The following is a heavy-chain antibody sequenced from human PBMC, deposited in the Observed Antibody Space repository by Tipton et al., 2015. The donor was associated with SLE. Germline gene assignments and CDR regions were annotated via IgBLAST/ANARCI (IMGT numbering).Heavy chain of an antibody. V-gene: IGHV3-21*01. J-gene: IGHJ4*02. CDR2: ISSSSSYI. Sequence: GSLRLSCAASGFTFSSYSMNWVRQAPGKGLEWVSSISSSSSYIYYADSVKGRFTISRDNAKNSLYLQMNSLRAEDTAVYYCATEIPPPGIAAAGKGDYWGQGTLVTVSS. CDR3: ATEIPPPGIAAAGKGDY. D-gene: IGHD6-13*01. CDR1: GFTFSSYS.